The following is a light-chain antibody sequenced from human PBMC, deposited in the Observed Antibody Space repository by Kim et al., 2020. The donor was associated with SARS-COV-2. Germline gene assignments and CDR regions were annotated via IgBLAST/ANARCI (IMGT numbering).Light chain of an antibody. CDR3: QQRRSWPPQ. CDR1: QSVGNY. CDR2: DAS. Sequence: EIVLTQSPATLSLSPGERVTLSCRASQSVGNYLNWYQQKPGQPPRLLIYDASNRATGIPARFSGSGSGTDFSPTISSLEPEDFSVYYCQQRRSWPPQFGGGTKVDIK. J-gene: IGKJ4*02. V-gene: IGKV3-11*01.